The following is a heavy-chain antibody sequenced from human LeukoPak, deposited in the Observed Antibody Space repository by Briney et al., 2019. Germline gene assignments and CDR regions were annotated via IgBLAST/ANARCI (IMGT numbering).Heavy chain of an antibody. CDR1: GGSFSGYY. CDR3: ARGRGDGYNYFDY. D-gene: IGHD5-24*01. J-gene: IGHJ4*02. V-gene: IGHV4-34*01. Sequence: SETLSLTCAVYGGSFSGYYWSWIRQPPGKGLEWIGEINHSGSTNYNPCLKSRVTISVDTSKNQFSLKLSSVTAADTAVYYCARGRGDGYNYFDYWGQGTLVTVSS. CDR2: INHSGST.